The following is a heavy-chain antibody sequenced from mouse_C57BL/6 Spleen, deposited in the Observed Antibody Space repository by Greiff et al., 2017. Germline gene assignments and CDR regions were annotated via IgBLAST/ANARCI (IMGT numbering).Heavy chain of an antibody. J-gene: IGHJ2*01. CDR1: GYAFSSSW. CDR3: ASYYYGSSAGPFDY. Sequence: VQLQQSGPELVKPGASVKISCKASGYAFSSSWMNWVKQRPGTGLEWIGRIYPGDGDTNSNGKFKGKATLTADKSSSTAYMQLSSLTSEDSAVYFGASYYYGSSAGPFDYWGQGTTLTVSS. D-gene: IGHD1-1*01. CDR2: IYPGDGDT. V-gene: IGHV1-82*01.